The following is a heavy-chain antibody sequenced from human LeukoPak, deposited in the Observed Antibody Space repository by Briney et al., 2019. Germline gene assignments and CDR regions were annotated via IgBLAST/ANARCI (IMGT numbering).Heavy chain of an antibody. V-gene: IGHV3-48*03. D-gene: IGHD3-22*01. CDR1: GFTFSSHE. Sequence: GGSLRLSCAASGFTFSSHEMNWVRQAPGKGLEWVSYISSSGSTIYYADSVKGRFTISRDGAKNSLYLQMNSLRAEDTAVYYCARDLSITMIVVSDAFDIWGQGTMVTVSS. CDR2: ISSSGSTI. CDR3: ARDLSITMIVVSDAFDI. J-gene: IGHJ3*02.